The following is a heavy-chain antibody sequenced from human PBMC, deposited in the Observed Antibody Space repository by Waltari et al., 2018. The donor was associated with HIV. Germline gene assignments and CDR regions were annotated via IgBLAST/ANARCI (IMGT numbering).Heavy chain of an antibody. Sequence: EVQLVESGGGLVQPGGSLTLSCAASGFTFTNYWMHWVRQVPGKGLVWVERIDTDGSGTSYADSVKGRLTISRDNAKNTVHLQMNSLRLEDTALYYCTTVFECWGRGTQVTVSS. V-gene: IGHV3-74*01. D-gene: IGHD3-3*01. J-gene: IGHJ2*01. CDR3: TTVFEC. CDR2: IDTDGSGT. CDR1: GFTFTNYW.